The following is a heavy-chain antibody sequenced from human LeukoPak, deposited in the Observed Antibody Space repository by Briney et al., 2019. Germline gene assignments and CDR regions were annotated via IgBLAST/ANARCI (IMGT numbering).Heavy chain of an antibody. J-gene: IGHJ4*02. CDR3: ARGHETYYYDSSGYSIYYFDY. Sequence: PSETLSLTCAVYGGSFSGYYWSWIRQPPGKGLEWIGEINHSGSTNYNPSLKSRVTISVDTSKNQFSLKLSSVTAADTAVYYCARGHETYYYDSSGYSIYYFDYWGQGTLVTVSS. CDR2: INHSGST. CDR1: GGSFSGYY. D-gene: IGHD3-22*01. V-gene: IGHV4-34*01.